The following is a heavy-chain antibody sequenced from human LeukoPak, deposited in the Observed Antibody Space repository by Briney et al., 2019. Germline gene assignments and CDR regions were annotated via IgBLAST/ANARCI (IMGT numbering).Heavy chain of an antibody. J-gene: IGHJ4*02. CDR2: IRSKAYGGTS. V-gene: IGHV3-49*04. Sequence: GGSLRLSCTTSGFSFVDYAMAWVRQAPGKGLELLGFIRSKAYGGTSEYAASVKGRFTLSRDDSKSIAYLQMNSLKAEDTAVYYCSREAVGGRRGATKLHFDYWGQGTLVTVSS. D-gene: IGHD1-26*01. CDR3: SREAVGGRRGATKLHFDY. CDR1: GFSFVDYA.